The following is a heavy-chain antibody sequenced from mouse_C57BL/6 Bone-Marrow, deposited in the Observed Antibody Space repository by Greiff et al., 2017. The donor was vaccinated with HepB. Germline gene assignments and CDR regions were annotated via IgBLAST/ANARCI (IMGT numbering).Heavy chain of an antibody. CDR3: ARPYGSSYDY. Sequence: VQLQQPGAELVRPGTSVKLSCKASGYTFTSYWMHWVKQRPGQGLEWIGVIDPSDSYTNYNHKFKGKSTLTGDTSSSTAYMQLSSLTSEDSAVYYCARPYGSSYDYWGQGTLVTVSA. J-gene: IGHJ3*01. D-gene: IGHD1-1*01. CDR1: GYTFTSYW. V-gene: IGHV1-59*01. CDR2: IDPSDSYT.